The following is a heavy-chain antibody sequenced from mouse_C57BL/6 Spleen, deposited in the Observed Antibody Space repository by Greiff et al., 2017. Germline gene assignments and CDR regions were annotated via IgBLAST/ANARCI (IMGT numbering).Heavy chain of an antibody. CDR3: ARPYGSSPAAAY. CDR2: IHPNSGST. D-gene: IGHD1-1*01. CDR1: GYTFTSYW. J-gene: IGHJ2*01. V-gene: IGHV1-64*01. Sequence: VQLQQPGAELVKPGASVKLSCKASGYTFTSYWMHWVKQRPGQGLEWIGMIHPNSGSTNYNEKFKSKATLTVDKSSSTAYMQLSSLTSEDSAVYYCARPYGSSPAAAYWGQGTTLTVSS.